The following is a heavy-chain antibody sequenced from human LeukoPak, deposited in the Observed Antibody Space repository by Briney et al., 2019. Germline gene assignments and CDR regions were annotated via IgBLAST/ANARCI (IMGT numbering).Heavy chain of an antibody. CDR2: IGHDGTAT. CDR3: AKEGHCSGLAGTFDI. J-gene: IGHJ3*02. CDR1: GFTFTTYP. V-gene: IGHV3-30-3*01. D-gene: IGHD2-15*01. Sequence: GGSLRLSCAASGFTFTTYPMHWVRQAPDKGLDWVAVIGHDGTATSYADSVKGRFTISRDNSKNTLFLQMNSLRVDDTAVYYCAKEGHCSGLAGTFDIWGLGTMVTVSS.